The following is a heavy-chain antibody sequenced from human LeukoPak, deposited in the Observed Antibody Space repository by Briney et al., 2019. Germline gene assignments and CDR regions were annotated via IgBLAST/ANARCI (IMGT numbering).Heavy chain of an antibody. CDR2: INHSGST. CDR1: GGSFSGYY. D-gene: IGHD6-13*01. V-gene: IGHV4-34*01. Sequence: PSQTLSLTCAVYGGSFSGYYWSLIRQPPGKGLEWIGEINHSGSTNYNPSLKSRVTISVDTSKNQFSLKLSSVTAADTAVYYCARGSRTYYFDYWGQGTLVTVSS. J-gene: IGHJ4*02. CDR3: ARGSRTYYFDY.